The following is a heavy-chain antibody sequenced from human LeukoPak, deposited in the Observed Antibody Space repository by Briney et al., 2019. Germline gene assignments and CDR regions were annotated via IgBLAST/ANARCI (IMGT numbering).Heavy chain of an antibody. CDR1: GGSISSYY. Sequence: SETLSLTCTVSGGSISSYYWSWIRQPPGKGLEWIGYIYYSGSTNYNPSLKSRVTISVDTSKNQFPLKLSSVTAADTAVYYCARVAAAAGTVDYFDYWGQGTLVTVSS. J-gene: IGHJ4*02. CDR2: IYYSGST. D-gene: IGHD6-13*01. V-gene: IGHV4-59*01. CDR3: ARVAAAAGTVDYFDY.